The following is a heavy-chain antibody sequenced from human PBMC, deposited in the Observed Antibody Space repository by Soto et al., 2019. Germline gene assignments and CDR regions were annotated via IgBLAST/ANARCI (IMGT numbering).Heavy chain of an antibody. J-gene: IGHJ5*02. V-gene: IGHV4-59*01. CDR3: AREVGYDFWSGHVSSRNWFDP. CDR2: IYYSGST. Sequence: PSETLSLTCTVSGGSISSYYWSWIRQPPGKGLEWIGYIYYSGSTNYNPSLKSRVTISVDTSKNQFSLKLSSVTAADTAVYYCAREVGYDFWSGHVSSRNWFDPWGQGTLVTVSS. CDR1: GGSISSYY. D-gene: IGHD3-3*01.